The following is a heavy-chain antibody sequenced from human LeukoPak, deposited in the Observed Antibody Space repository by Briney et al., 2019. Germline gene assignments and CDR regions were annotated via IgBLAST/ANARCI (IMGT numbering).Heavy chain of an antibody. CDR3: KQKTAYEILTGCDY. J-gene: IGHJ4*02. V-gene: IGHV3-9*01. D-gene: IGHD3-9*01. CDR2: ISWNSGSI. CDR1: GFTFDDYA. Sequence: GGSLRLSCAASGFTFDDYAMHWVRQAPGKGLEWVSGISWNSGSIGYADSVKGRFTISRDNAKNSLYLQMNSLRAEDTALYYFKQKTAYEILTGCDYWGQGTLVTVSS.